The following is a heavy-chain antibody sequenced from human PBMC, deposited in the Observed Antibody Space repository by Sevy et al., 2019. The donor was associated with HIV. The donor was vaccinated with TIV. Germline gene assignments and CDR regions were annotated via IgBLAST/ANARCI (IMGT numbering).Heavy chain of an antibody. CDR2: ISYDGSNK. Sequence: GGSLRLSCAASGFTFSSYAMHWVRQAPGKGLEWVAVISYDGSNKYYADSVKGRFTISRDNSKNSLYLQMNSLRAEDTAVYYCARDGRYCSSTSCHLVERYFDLWGRGTLVTVSS. J-gene: IGHJ2*01. D-gene: IGHD2-2*01. CDR3: ARDGRYCSSTSCHLVERYFDL. CDR1: GFTFSSYA. V-gene: IGHV3-30*04.